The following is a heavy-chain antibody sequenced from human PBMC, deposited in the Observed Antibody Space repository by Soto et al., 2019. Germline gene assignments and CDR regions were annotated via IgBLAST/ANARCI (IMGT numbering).Heavy chain of an antibody. Sequence: SETLSLTCTVSGGSISSGDYYWSWIRQPPGKGLEWIGYIYYSGSTYYNPSLKSRVTISVDTSKNQFSLKLSSVTAADTAVYYCARAPGYYDSSGPPHAFDIWGQGTMVTVSS. CDR1: GGSISSGDYY. CDR2: IYYSGST. D-gene: IGHD3-22*01. CDR3: ARAPGYYDSSGPPHAFDI. J-gene: IGHJ3*02. V-gene: IGHV4-30-4*01.